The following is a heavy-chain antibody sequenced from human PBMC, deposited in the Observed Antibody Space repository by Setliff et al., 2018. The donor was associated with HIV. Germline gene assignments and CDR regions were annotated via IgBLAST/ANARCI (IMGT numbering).Heavy chain of an antibody. CDR1: GDSISSGGYY. CDR3: TRQSPVAGSGAFDI. J-gene: IGHJ3*02. Sequence: SETLSLTCTVSGDSISSGGYYWSWIRQPAGQDLEWIGRIYTSGNTNYNPSTNYNPSLKSRITISLETSRNQCSLRVTSVTATDTAVYYCTRQSPVAGSGAFDIWGQGTMVTVSS. D-gene: IGHD6-19*01. V-gene: IGHV4-61*02. CDR2: IYTSGNTNYNPST.